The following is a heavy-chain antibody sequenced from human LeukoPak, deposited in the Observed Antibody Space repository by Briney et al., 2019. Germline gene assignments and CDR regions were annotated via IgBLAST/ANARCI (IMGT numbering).Heavy chain of an antibody. J-gene: IGHJ4*02. Sequence: GGSLRLSCAASGFTFSSSAMSWVRQAPGKGLERVSAISNNGGYTYYADSVQGRFTISRDNSKSTLCLQMNSLRAEDTAVYYCAKQLGYCSDGSCYFPYWGQGTLVTVSS. CDR2: ISNNGGYT. D-gene: IGHD2-15*01. V-gene: IGHV3-23*01. CDR1: GFTFSSSA. CDR3: AKQLGYCSDGSCYFPY.